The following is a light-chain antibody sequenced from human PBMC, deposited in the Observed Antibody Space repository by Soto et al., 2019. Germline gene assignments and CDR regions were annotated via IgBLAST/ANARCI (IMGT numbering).Light chain of an antibody. CDR3: AAWDDSLNAYV. CDR1: SSNIGNNA. Sequence: QSVLTQPPSVSEAPRQRVTISCSGSSSNIGNNAVNWYQQLPGKAPKLLIYYDDLLPSGVSDRFSGSKSGTSASLAISGLQSEDEADYYCAAWDDSLNAYVFGTGTQLTVL. V-gene: IGLV1-36*01. J-gene: IGLJ1*01. CDR2: YDD.